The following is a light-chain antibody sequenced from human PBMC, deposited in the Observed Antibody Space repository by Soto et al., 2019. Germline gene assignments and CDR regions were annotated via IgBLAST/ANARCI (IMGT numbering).Light chain of an antibody. CDR1: YSNIGIND. CDR2: ETS. Sequence: QSVLTQPPSASGTPGQRVTVSCSGTYSNIGINDVHWYRQLSGTAPPILIYETSQRAKGGPDRFSGSRSGTSASLVISGLQPEDEADYHCAAWDDSLNGPAFGGGTKLTVL. V-gene: IGLV1-44*01. J-gene: IGLJ2*01. CDR3: AAWDDSLNGPA.